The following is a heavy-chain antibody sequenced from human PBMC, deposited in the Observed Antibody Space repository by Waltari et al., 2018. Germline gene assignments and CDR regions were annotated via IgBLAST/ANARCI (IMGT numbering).Heavy chain of an antibody. Sequence: QVQLQESGPGLVKPSETLSLTCAVPGYSISSGYYWGWIRQPPGKGLEWIGSIYHSGSTYYNPSLKSRVTISVDTSKNQFSLKLSSVTAADTAVYYCARGGRRGYDFWSGYYGWFDPWGQGTLVTVSS. CDR3: ARGGRRGYDFWSGYYGWFDP. CDR2: IYHSGST. J-gene: IGHJ5*02. CDR1: GYSISSGYY. V-gene: IGHV4-38-2*01. D-gene: IGHD3-3*01.